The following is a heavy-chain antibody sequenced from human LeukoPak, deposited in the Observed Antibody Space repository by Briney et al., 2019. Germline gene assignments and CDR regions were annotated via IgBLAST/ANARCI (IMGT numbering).Heavy chain of an antibody. CDR3: ARDIVMVTYWFDP. J-gene: IGHJ5*02. CDR2: INPNSGGT. D-gene: IGHD5-18*01. V-gene: IGHV1-2*02. Sequence: GASVKVSCKASGYTFTGYYMHWVRQAPGQGLEWMGWINPNSGGTNYAPKFQGRVTMTRDTSISTAYMELSRLRSDDTAVYYCARDIVMVTYWFDPWGQGTLVTVSS. CDR1: GYTFTGYY.